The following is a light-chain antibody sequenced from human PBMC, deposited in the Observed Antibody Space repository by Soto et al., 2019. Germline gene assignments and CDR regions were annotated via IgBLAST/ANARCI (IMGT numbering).Light chain of an antibody. CDR2: DAS. CDR3: QQYGRSPGLFT. CDR1: QSVSNTY. J-gene: IGKJ3*01. V-gene: IGKV3-20*01. Sequence: EIVLTQSPGTLSLSPGERATLSCRASQSVSNTYLAWYQQKPGQAPRLLIYDASSRATGVPDRFSGSGSGPDFTLSISRLEPEDFAVYYCQQYGRSPGLFTFGPGTKADIK.